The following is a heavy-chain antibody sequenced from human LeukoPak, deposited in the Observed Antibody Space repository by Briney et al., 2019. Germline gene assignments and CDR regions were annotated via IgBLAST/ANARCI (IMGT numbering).Heavy chain of an antibody. CDR2: ISYTGST. V-gene: IGHV4-39*02. CDR1: GGSISSGSYY. Sequence: PSETLSLTCTVSGGSISSGSYYWGWIRQPPGKGLEWIGSISYTGSTYYNPSLKSRVTMSVDTSKNQFSLKVSSVTAADTAVYYCAKDHGVEMATNYFDYWGQGTLVTVSS. CDR3: AKDHGVEMATNYFDY. J-gene: IGHJ4*02. D-gene: IGHD5-24*01.